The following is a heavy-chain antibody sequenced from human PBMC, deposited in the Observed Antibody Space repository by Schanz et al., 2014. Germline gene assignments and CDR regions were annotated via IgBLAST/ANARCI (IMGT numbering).Heavy chain of an antibody. CDR2: ISNGGSDE. V-gene: IGHV3-33*05. J-gene: IGHJ2*01. CDR3: AKDAPYPFDL. CDR1: GFTFSSYG. Sequence: QVQLVESGGGVVQPGRSLRLSCAASGFTFSSYGMHWVRQAPGKGLEWVAGISNGGSDEYYVDSVKGRITISRDNSKNTLFLQMNSLRAEDTAIYYCAKDAPYPFDLWGRGTLITVSS.